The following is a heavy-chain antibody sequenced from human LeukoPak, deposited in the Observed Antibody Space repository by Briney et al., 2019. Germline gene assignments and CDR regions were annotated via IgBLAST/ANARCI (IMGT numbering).Heavy chain of an antibody. CDR2: IYYSGST. J-gene: IGHJ4*02. CDR3: ARDKGVEMAQNGLDY. D-gene: IGHD5-24*01. CDR1: GGSISSYF. Sequence: PSETLSLTCTVSGGSISSYFWSWIRQPPGKGLEWIGYIYYSGSTNYNPSLKGRVTISVDTSKNQFSLKLSSVTAADTAVYYCARDKGVEMAQNGLDYWGQGTLVTVSS. V-gene: IGHV4-59*01.